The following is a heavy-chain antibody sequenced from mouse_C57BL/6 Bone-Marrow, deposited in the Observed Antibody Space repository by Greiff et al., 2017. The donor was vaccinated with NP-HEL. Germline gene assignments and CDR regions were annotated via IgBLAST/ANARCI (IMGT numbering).Heavy chain of an antibody. CDR3: ARAYDGYYPHYAMDY. D-gene: IGHD2-3*01. V-gene: IGHV5-17*01. CDR2: ISSGSSTI. Sequence: EVQLVESGGGLVKPGGSLKLSCAASGFTFSDYGMHWVRQAPEKGLEWVAYISSGSSTIYYADPVKGRVTISRDNAKNTLFLQMTSLRSEDTAMYYCARAYDGYYPHYAMDYWGQGTSVTVSS. CDR1: GFTFSDYG. J-gene: IGHJ4*01.